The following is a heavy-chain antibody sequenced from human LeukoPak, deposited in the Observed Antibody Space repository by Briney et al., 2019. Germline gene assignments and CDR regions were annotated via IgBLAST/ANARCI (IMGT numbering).Heavy chain of an antibody. CDR2: ISSSGSTI. CDR1: GFTFSGYY. V-gene: IGHV3-11*01. J-gene: IGHJ6*02. Sequence: PGGAPRLSCAAPGFTFSGYYKSWRRPGPGEGVGGGLYISSSGSTIYYADSVKGRFTISRDNAKNSLYLQMNSLRAEDTAVYYCARVDTYYDYVWGSYGYYYGMDVWGQGTTVTVSS. CDR3: ARVDTYYDYVWGSYGYYYGMDV. D-gene: IGHD3-16*01.